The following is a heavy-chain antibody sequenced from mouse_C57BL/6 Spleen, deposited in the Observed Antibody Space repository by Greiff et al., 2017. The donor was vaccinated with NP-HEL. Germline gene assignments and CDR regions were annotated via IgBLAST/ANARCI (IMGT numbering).Heavy chain of an antibody. J-gene: IGHJ2*01. V-gene: IGHV5-4*01. CDR2: ISDGGSYT. D-gene: IGHD2-3*01. CDR3: AREDGYPYYFDY. Sequence: DVKLVESGGGLVKPGGSLKLSCAASGFTFSSYAMSWVRQTPEKSLEWVATISDGGSYTYYPDNVKGRFTISRDNAKNNLYLQMSHLKSEDTAMYYCAREDGYPYYFDYWGQGTTLTVSS. CDR1: GFTFSSYA.